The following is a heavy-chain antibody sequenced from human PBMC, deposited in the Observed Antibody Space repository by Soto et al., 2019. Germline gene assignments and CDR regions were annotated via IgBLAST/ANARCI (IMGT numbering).Heavy chain of an antibody. V-gene: IGHV1-18*01. D-gene: IGHD3-10*01. Sequence: QVQLVQSGAEVKKPGASVKVSCKASGYSFTTYGISWVRQAPGQGLEWMGWISDYNGNTNYEKKFQGRVTMTTDTSTRTAYMELKSLGSDDTAVYYCAREGYYSGSESYSPPRYYGMDVW. CDR1: GYSFTTYG. J-gene: IGHJ6*01. CDR3: AREGYYSGSESYSPPRYYGMDV. CDR2: ISDYNGNT.